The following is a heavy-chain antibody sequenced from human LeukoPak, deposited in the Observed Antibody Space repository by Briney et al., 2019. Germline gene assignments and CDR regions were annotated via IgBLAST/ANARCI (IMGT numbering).Heavy chain of an antibody. Sequence: PSETLSLTCAVYGGSFSGYYWSWIRQPPGKGLEWIGEINHSGSTNYNPSLNSRVTISVDTSKNQFSLKLSSVTAADMAVYYCARGRGVVVPAADDYWGQGTLVTVSS. CDR3: ARGRGVVVPAADDY. J-gene: IGHJ4*02. CDR1: GGSFSGYY. V-gene: IGHV4-34*01. CDR2: INHSGST. D-gene: IGHD2-2*01.